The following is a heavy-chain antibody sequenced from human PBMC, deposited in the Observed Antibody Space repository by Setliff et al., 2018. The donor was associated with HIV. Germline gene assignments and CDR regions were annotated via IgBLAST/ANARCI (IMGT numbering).Heavy chain of an antibody. D-gene: IGHD3-10*01. CDR3: ARVGASGVPSTMDYSYYMDV. CDR2: IYASGST. J-gene: IGHJ6*03. CDR1: GGSFSSYH. V-gene: IGHV4-4*07. Sequence: PSETLSLTCTVSGGSFSSYHWSWIRHRAGKGLGWIGHIYASGSTKYNPSLESRVTMSVDTSRTQFSLKLRSVTAADTAVYYCARVGASGVPSTMDYSYYMDVWGKGTTVTVSS.